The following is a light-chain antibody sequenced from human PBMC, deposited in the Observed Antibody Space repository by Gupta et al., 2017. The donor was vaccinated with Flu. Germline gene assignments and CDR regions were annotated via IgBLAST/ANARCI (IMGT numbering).Light chain of an antibody. V-gene: IGKV3-15*01. Sequence: EVVMTQSPVTLSVSPGERATLSCRASQSVSTDLAWYQQKPGQAPRLVIYDASTRATGVPARFSGSGSGTEFSLTISSLHPEDFAVYYCQQYYNWPPWTFGQGTKVEIK. CDR3: QQYYNWPPWT. CDR2: DAS. CDR1: QSVSTD. J-gene: IGKJ1*01.